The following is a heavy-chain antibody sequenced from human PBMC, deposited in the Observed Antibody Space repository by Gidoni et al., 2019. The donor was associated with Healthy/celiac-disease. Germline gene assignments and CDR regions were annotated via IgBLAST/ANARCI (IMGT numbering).Heavy chain of an antibody. Sequence: QVQLVQSGAEVKKPGSSVKVSCKASGGTFSSYTISWVRQAPGQGLEWMGRIIPILGIANYAQKFQGRVTITADKSTSTAYMELSSLRSEDTAVYYCARDRGPNWGSVPYFDYWGQGTLVTVSS. J-gene: IGHJ4*02. CDR2: IIPILGIA. V-gene: IGHV1-69*08. D-gene: IGHD7-27*01. CDR3: ARDRGPNWGSVPYFDY. CDR1: GGTFSSYT.